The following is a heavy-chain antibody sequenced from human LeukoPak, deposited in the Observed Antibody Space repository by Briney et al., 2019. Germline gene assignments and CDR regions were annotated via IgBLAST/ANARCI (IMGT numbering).Heavy chain of an antibody. V-gene: IGHV4-39*01. Sequence: SETLSLTCTVSGCSISSSSYYWGWIRQPPGKGLEWIGSIYYSGSTYYNPSLKSRVTISVDTSKNQFSLKLSSVTAADTAVYYCARQTMIVVVITSFSPDAFDIWGQGTMVTVSS. CDR2: IYYSGST. J-gene: IGHJ3*02. CDR1: GCSISSSSYY. D-gene: IGHD3-22*01. CDR3: ARQTMIVVVITSFSPDAFDI.